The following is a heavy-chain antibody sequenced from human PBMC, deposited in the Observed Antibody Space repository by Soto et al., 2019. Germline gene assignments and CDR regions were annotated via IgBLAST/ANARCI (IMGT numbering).Heavy chain of an antibody. Sequence: GGSLRLSCAASGFTFSSYSMNWVRQAPGKGLECISFISSSSSSIIYADSVKGRFTISRDNGKNSLYLQMNSLRVEGTAVYYCARGPGGGDWLIVYCGKGTLVTVSS. J-gene: IGHJ4*02. CDR1: GFTFSSYS. CDR3: ARGPGGGDWLIVY. D-gene: IGHD2-21*01. CDR2: ISSSSSSI. V-gene: IGHV3-48*01.